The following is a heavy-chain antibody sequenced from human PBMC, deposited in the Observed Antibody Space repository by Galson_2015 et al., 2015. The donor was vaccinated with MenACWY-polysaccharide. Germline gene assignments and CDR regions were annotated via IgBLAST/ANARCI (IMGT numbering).Heavy chain of an antibody. Sequence: SLRLSCAASGFTFSSYAMSWVRQAPGKGLVWVSTISGSGLNTYYADSVKGRFTMSRDNSKNTLYMQMNSLRAEDTAVYYCAKQIDEYYGSGNYYPPWDYWGQGTLVTVSS. D-gene: IGHD3-10*01. CDR1: GFTFSSYA. V-gene: IGHV3-23*01. CDR2: ISGSGLNT. J-gene: IGHJ4*02. CDR3: AKQIDEYYGSGNYYPPWDY.